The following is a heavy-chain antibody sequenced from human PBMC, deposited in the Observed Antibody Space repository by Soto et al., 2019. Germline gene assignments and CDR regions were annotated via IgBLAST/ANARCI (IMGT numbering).Heavy chain of an antibody. CDR2: FDPEDGET. V-gene: IGHV1-24*01. CDR1: GYTLTELS. D-gene: IGHD2-2*01. J-gene: IGHJ4*02. CDR3: ETLQLLREGIFDY. Sequence: ASLKVSCKVSGYTLTELSMHWVRQAPGKGLEWMGGFDPEDGETIYAQKFQGRVTMTEDTSTDTAYMELSSLRSEDTAVYYCETLQLLREGIFDYWGQGTLVTVS.